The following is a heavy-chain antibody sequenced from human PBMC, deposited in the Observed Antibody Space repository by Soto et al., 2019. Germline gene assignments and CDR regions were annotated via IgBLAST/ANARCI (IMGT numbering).Heavy chain of an antibody. J-gene: IGHJ3*02. V-gene: IGHV4-59*01. Sequence: QEQLQESGPGLVKPSETLSLTCTVSGGSISSYYWSWIRQPPGKGLEWIGYIYYSGSTNYDPSLKSRVTISVDTSKNQFSLKLSSVTAADTAVYYCARRYGSAFDSWGQGTMVTVSS. CDR3: ARRYGSAFDS. CDR2: IYYSGST. CDR1: GGSISSYY. D-gene: IGHD3-10*01.